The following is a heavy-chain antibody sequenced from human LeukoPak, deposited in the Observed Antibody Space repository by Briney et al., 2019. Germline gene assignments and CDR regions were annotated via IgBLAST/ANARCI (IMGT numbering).Heavy chain of an antibody. Sequence: ASVKVSCKASGYTFTGYYMHWVRQAPGQGPEWMGWINPNSGGTNYAQKFQGWVTMTRDTSISTAYMELSRLRSDDTAVYYCARGGMVRGVLGDYWGQGTLVTVSS. D-gene: IGHD3-10*01. CDR3: ARGGMVRGVLGDY. V-gene: IGHV1-2*04. J-gene: IGHJ4*02. CDR2: INPNSGGT. CDR1: GYTFTGYY.